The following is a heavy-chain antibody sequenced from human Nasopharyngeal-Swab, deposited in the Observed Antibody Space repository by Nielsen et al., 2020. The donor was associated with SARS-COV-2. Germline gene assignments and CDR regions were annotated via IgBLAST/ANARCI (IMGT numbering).Heavy chain of an antibody. V-gene: IGHV4-59*01. CDR2: IYYSGST. CDR3: ARVEGGFYRPYYYGMDV. Sequence: WMRQSPGQGLEWIGYIYYSGSTNYNPSLKSRVTISVDTSKNQFSLKLSSVTAADTAVYYCARVEGGFYRPYYYGMDVWGQGTTVTVSS. J-gene: IGHJ6*02. D-gene: IGHD3-16*01.